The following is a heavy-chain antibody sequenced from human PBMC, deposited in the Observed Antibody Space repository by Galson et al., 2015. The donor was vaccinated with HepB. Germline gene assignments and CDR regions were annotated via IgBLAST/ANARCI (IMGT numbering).Heavy chain of an antibody. CDR1: GFTFDDYA. J-gene: IGHJ4*02. CDR2: IRSKAYGGTT. CDR3: TRESVLLWFGGGNDY. D-gene: IGHD3-10*01. Sequence: SLRLSCAASGFTFDDYAMSWVRQAPGKGLEWVGFIRSKAYGGTTEYAASVKGRFTISRDDSKSIAYLQMNSLKTEDTAVYYCTRESVLLWFGGGNDYWGQGTLVTVSS. V-gene: IGHV3-49*04.